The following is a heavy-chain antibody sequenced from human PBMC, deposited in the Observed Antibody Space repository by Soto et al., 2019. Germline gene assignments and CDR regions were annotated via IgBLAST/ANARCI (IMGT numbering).Heavy chain of an antibody. D-gene: IGHD2-15*01. CDR2: IKSKTDGGTT. CDR3: TTDEVCSGGSCYSYYYYGMDV. V-gene: IGHV3-15*07. CDR1: GFTFSNAW. J-gene: IGHJ6*02. Sequence: EVQLVESGGGLVKPGGSLRLSCAASGFTFSNAWMNWVRQAPGKGLEWVGRIKSKTDGGTTDYAAPVKGRFTISRDDSKNTLYLQMNSLKTEDTAVYYCTTDEVCSGGSCYSYYYYGMDVWGQGTTVTVSS.